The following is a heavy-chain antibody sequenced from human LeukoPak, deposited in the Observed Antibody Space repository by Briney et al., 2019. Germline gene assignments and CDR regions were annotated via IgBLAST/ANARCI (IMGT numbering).Heavy chain of an antibody. J-gene: IGHJ6*02. CDR2: ISYSGST. CDR1: GGFIRSYY. V-gene: IGHV4-59*08. D-gene: IGHD3-10*01. CDR3: ARHYYSSGSYYSRSYYYGMDV. Sequence: SGTLSLTCTVSGGFIRSYYWTWLRQPPGKGLEWIGYISYSGSTNYNPSLKSRVTIPVDMSKNQFSLKLSSVTAADTAVYYCARHYYSSGSYYSRSYYYGMDVWGQGTSVTVSS.